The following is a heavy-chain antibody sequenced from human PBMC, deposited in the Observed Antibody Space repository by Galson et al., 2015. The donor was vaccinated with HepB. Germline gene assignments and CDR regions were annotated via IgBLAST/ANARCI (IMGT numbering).Heavy chain of an antibody. CDR2: ISYDGSNK. Sequence: SLRLSCAASGFTFSSYAMHWVRQAPGKGLEWVAVISYDGSNKYYADSVKGRFTISRDNSRNTLILQMNSLRVEDTAVYYCARGDKKTGWGLWGQGTLVTVSS. CDR1: GFTFSSYA. CDR3: ARGDKKTGWGL. V-gene: IGHV3-30-3*01. J-gene: IGHJ4*02. D-gene: IGHD3-16*01.